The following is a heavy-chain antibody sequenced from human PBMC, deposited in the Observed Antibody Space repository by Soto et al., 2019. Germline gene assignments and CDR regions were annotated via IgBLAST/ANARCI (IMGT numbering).Heavy chain of an antibody. V-gene: IGHV4-30-4*01. CDR1: GGSVPSDEDY. J-gene: IGHJ4*02. CDR2: ISNSGST. D-gene: IGHD5-18*01. CDR3: ATESGSTYGYFDH. Sequence: QMHLQESGPGLVKPSETLSLTCTVSGGSVPSDEDYWTWIRQSPGKGLEWIGYISNSGSTGYNPSLKTRLSMSVDRSKNQFTLRLTSVTAADSAVYFCATESGSTYGYFDHWGQGTQVTVSS.